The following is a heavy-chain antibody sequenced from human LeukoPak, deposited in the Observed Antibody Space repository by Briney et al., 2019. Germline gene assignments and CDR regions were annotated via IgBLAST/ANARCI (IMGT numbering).Heavy chain of an antibody. CDR3: AREAFWSGYYVRNDAFDI. Sequence: SETLSLTCTVSGGSISSSSYYWGWIRQPPGKGLEWIGSIYHSGSTYYNPSLKSRVTISVDTSKNQFSLKLSSVTAADTAVYYCAREAFWSGYYVRNDAFDIWGQGTMVTVSS. V-gene: IGHV4-39*07. J-gene: IGHJ3*02. CDR2: IYHSGST. CDR1: GGSISSSSYY. D-gene: IGHD3-3*01.